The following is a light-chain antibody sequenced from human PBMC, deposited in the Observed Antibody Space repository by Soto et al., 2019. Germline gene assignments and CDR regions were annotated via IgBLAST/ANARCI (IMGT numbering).Light chain of an antibody. CDR1: ESISTW. V-gene: IGKV1-5*03. CDR2: GAS. CDR3: QHYSRLRS. J-gene: IGKJ1*01. Sequence: DIQMTQSPSSLSASVGDRVTITCRASESISTWLAWYQQKPGKAPKLLIYGASSLESGVPPRFSGDGSGTEFTLTIRSLQRDDFGIYYCQHYSRLRSFGQGSKVDIK.